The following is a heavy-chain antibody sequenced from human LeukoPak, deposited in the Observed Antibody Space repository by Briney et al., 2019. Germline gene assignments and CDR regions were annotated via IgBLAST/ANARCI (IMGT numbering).Heavy chain of an antibody. CDR3: ARGGTYCSSTSCPRGLYYYYGMDV. J-gene: IGHJ6*02. CDR1: GGSISSYY. Sequence: ETSETLSLTCTVSGGSISSYYWSWIRQPPGKGLEWIGYIYYSGSTNYNPSLKSRVTISVDTSKNQFSLKLSSVTAADTAVYYCARGGTYCSSTSCPRGLYYYYGMDVWGQGTTVTVSS. CDR2: IYYSGST. D-gene: IGHD2-2*01. V-gene: IGHV4-59*01.